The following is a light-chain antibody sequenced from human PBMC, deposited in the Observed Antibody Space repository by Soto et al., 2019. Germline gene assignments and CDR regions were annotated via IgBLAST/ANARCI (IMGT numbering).Light chain of an antibody. CDR2: EVS. V-gene: IGLV2-14*01. J-gene: IGLJ2*01. CDR3: SSYTSSSTPYVV. CDR1: SSDVGGYNY. Sequence: QSALTQPASVSASPGQSITISCTGTSSDVGGYNYVSWYQQHPGKAPKLMIYEVSNRPSGVSNRFSGSKSGNTASLTISGLQAEDEADYYCSSYTSSSTPYVVFGGGTKLTVL.